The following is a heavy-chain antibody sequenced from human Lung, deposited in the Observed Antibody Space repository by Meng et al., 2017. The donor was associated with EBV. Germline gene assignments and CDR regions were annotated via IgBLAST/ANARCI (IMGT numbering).Heavy chain of an antibody. V-gene: IGHV4-34*01. J-gene: IGHJ4*02. Sequence: QVHLQQWGAGLLKPSETLSLTCAVYGGSFSGSFSGYYWSWIRQAPGKGLEWIGEINDSGSTDYNPSLKNRLTVSVDRSKSQFSLELSSVTAADTAVYYCARSTFDYWGQGTLVTVSS. CDR3: ARSTFDY. CDR2: INDSGST. D-gene: IGHD1-26*01. CDR1: GGSFSGSFSGYY.